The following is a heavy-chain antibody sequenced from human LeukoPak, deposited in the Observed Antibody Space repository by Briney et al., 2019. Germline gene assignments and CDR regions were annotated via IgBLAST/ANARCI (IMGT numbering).Heavy chain of an antibody. CDR3: ARSQGDYYSEYFDL. V-gene: IGHV4-4*07. Sequence: SETLSLTCTVSGGSISGYFWSWIRQPAGKGLECIGRMYSSGNTNYNPSLKSRVTMSVDTSKNQFSLRLNSVTAADTAVYYCARSQGDYYSEYFDLWGRGTLVTVSS. D-gene: IGHD3-10*01. CDR1: GGSISGYF. J-gene: IGHJ2*01. CDR2: MYSSGNT.